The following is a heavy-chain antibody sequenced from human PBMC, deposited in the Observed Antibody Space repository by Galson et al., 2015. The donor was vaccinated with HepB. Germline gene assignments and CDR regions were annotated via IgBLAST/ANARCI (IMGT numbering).Heavy chain of an antibody. V-gene: IGHV3-30*02. CDR2: IRYDGSFD. CDR3: AKDSGKNWLDS. D-gene: IGHD1-1*01. J-gene: IGHJ5*01. CDR1: GFIFNNYG. Sequence: SLRLSCAASGFIFNNYGMHWVRQAPGKGLEWVTFIRYDGSFDYYVASVKDRFTISRDDSKNMVYLEMNSLRDDDTAVYYCAKDSGKNWLDSWGQGTLVTVSS.